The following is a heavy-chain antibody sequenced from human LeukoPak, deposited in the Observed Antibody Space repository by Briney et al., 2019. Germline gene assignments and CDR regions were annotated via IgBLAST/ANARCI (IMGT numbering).Heavy chain of an antibody. V-gene: IGHV3-30*02. CDR2: ISYDGNNK. J-gene: IGHJ4*02. Sequence: PGGSLRLSXAASGFTFSSYGMHWVRQAPGKGLEWVAFISYDGNNKYYTDSVKGRFTISRDNSKKTVHLQMNSLRTEDTAMYYCAQARGYSFDYWGQGTLVTVSS. CDR3: AQARGYSFDY. D-gene: IGHD5-18*01. CDR1: GFTFSSYG.